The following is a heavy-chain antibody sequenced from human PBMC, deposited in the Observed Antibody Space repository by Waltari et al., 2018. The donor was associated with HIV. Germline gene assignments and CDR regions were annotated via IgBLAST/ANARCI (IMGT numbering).Heavy chain of an antibody. CDR3: ARPGLAYCGGDCYDHF. J-gene: IGHJ4*02. D-gene: IGHD2-21*02. CDR1: GYRVTTYW. V-gene: IGHV5-51*01. Sequence: VQLVQSGTEVKKPGESLTISCKASGYRVTTYWLAWVRQRPGKGLEWMGIVYPGYSETRDSPSCEGQVTISVDKSIATAYMQWSRLKASDSAVYYCARPGLAYCGGDCYDHFWGQGTLVSVSS. CDR2: VYPGYSET.